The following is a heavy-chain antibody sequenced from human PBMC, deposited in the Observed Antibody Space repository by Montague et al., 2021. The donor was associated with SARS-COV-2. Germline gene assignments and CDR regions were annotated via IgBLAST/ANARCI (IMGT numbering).Heavy chain of an antibody. CDR2: TYYRSEWYS. CDR3: AGAERGSCGDGNCYQYFFNY. D-gene: IGHD2-15*01. Sequence: CAISGDSVSTNSGTSNWVSLSPSRGLEWLGRTYYRSEWYSDYSVSVKSRISINPDTSKNQFSLQLNSVTPEDTAVYYCAGAERGSCGDGNCYQYFFNYWGQGTLVTVSS. J-gene: IGHJ4*02. V-gene: IGHV6-1*01. CDR1: GDSVSTNSGT.